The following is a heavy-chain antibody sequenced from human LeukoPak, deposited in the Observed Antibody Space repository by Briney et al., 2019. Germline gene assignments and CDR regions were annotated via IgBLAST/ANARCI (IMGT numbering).Heavy chain of an antibody. D-gene: IGHD1-26*01. Sequence: GGSLRLSCAASGSTFSAYWMTWVRQAPGKGLEWVSTIRNSGSSTSYADSVKGRFTISRDNSKNTLYLQLNSLRADDTALYYCAKDGVAWELLPYYFDYWGQGTLVTVSS. V-gene: IGHV3-23*01. J-gene: IGHJ4*02. CDR3: AKDGVAWELLPYYFDY. CDR1: GSTFSAYW. CDR2: IRNSGSST.